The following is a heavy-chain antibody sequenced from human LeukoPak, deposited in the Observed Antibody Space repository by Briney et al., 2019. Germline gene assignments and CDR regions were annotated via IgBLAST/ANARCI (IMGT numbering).Heavy chain of an antibody. Sequence: SETLSLTCTVSGGSISSYYWSWIRQPPGKGLEWIGYIYYSGSTNYNPSLKSRVTISVDTSKNQFSLKLSSVTAADTAMYYCARDSLRGTSRYSGYYFDYWGQGTLVTVSS. CDR2: IYYSGST. CDR3: ARDSLRGTSRYSGYYFDY. V-gene: IGHV4-59*01. CDR1: GGSISSYY. D-gene: IGHD2-2*01. J-gene: IGHJ4*02.